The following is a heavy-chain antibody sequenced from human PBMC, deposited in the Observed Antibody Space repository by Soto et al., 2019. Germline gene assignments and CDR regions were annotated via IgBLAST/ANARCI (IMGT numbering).Heavy chain of an antibody. D-gene: IGHD3-22*01. Sequence: GGSLRLSCAASGFPFSIYGMHLVRQAPGKGLEWVAVISYDGSNKYYADSVKGRFTISRDNSKNTLYLQMNSLRAEDTAVYYCANGGHYEYDSELEVPGGYWGQGTLVTV. J-gene: IGHJ4*02. CDR1: GFPFSIYG. CDR3: ANGGHYEYDSELEVPGGY. CDR2: ISYDGSNK. V-gene: IGHV3-30*18.